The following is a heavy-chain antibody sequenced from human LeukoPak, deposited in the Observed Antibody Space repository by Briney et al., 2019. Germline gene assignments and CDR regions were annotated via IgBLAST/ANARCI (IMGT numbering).Heavy chain of an antibody. CDR3: AGSGFGSSGYYGGDY. CDR2: MNPNSGNT. CDR1: GYTFTSYD. J-gene: IGHJ4*02. V-gene: IGHV1-8*01. D-gene: IGHD3-22*01. Sequence: ASVKVSCKASGYTFTSYDINWVRQATGQGLEWMGWMNPNSGNTGYAQKFQGRVTMTRNTSISTAYMELSSLRSEDTAVYYCAGSGFGSSGYYGGDYWGQGTLVTVSS.